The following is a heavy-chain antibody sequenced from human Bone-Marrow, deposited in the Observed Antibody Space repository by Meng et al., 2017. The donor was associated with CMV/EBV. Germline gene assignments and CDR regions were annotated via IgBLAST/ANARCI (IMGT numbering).Heavy chain of an antibody. CDR3: ARDDFWSGYPRERYYYYYYGMDV. V-gene: IGHV3-30*04. J-gene: IGHJ6*02. Sequence: GGSLRLSCAASGFTFSSYAMHWVRQAPGKGLEWVAVISYDGSNKYYADSVKGRFTISRYNSKNTLYLQMNSLRAEDTAVYYCARDDFWSGYPRERYYYYYYGMDVCGQGTTVTVSS. CDR1: GFTFSSYA. CDR2: ISYDGSNK. D-gene: IGHD3-3*01.